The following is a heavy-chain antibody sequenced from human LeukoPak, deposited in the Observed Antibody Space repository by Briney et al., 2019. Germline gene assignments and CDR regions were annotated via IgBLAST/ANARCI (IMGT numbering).Heavy chain of an antibody. J-gene: IGHJ4*02. V-gene: IGHV3-23*01. Sequence: GGSLRLSCAASGFTFSNHAMTWVRQAPGKGLDCVSVISGTGGSTYYADSVKGRFTISRDNSKNTLYLQMNSLRAEDTAVYFCARDEADFDYWGQGTLATVSS. CDR2: ISGTGGST. CDR1: GFTFSNHA. CDR3: ARDEADFDY.